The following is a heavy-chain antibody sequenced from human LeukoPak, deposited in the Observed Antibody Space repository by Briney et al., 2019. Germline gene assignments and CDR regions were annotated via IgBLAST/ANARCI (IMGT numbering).Heavy chain of an antibody. CDR1: GYTFTGYY. CDR2: INPSGGGT. Sequence: ASVKVSCKASGYTFTGYYMHWVRQAPGQGLEWMGWINPSGGGTSYAQKFQGRVTMTSDTSTSTVYMELSSLRSEDTAVYYCARRDNGFDPWGQGTLVTVSS. D-gene: IGHD5-24*01. CDR3: ARRDNGFDP. V-gene: IGHV1-46*01. J-gene: IGHJ5*02.